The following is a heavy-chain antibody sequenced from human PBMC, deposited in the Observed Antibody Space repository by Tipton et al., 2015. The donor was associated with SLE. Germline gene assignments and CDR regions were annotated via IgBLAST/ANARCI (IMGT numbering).Heavy chain of an antibody. CDR1: GGSISSSSYY. D-gene: IGHD1-26*01. CDR3: ARIVGARWAFDI. CDR2: IYYSGST. V-gene: IGHV4-39*07. Sequence: TLSLTCTVSGGSISSSSYYWGWIRQPPGKGLEWIGNIYYSGSTYYNPSLKSRVTISVDTSKNQFSLKLSSVTAADTAVYYCARIVGARWAFDIWGQGTMVTVSS. J-gene: IGHJ3*02.